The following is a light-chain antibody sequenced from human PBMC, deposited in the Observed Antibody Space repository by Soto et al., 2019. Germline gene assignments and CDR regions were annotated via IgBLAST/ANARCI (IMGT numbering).Light chain of an antibody. CDR2: GAS. V-gene: IGKV3-15*01. CDR1: QSISTK. Sequence: IVMTQSPATLSVSPGERATLSCMASQSISTKLAWYQQKPGQAPRLLIYGASTRATGIPVRFSGSGSGTEFTLTITSLQFEDFAVYYCQEYNDWRPITFGGGTKVDIK. CDR3: QEYNDWRPIT. J-gene: IGKJ4*01.